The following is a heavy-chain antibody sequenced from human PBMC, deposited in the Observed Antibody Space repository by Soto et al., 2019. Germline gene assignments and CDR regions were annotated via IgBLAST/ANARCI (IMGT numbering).Heavy chain of an antibody. CDR1: GYTFTGYY. V-gene: IGHV1-2*02. CDR2: INPNSGGT. D-gene: IGHD2-2*01. Sequence: ASVKVSCKASGYTFTGYYMHWVRQAPGQGLEWMGWINPNSGGTNYAQKFQGRVTMTRDTSISTAYMELSRLRSDDTAVYYCARGDCSSTICPEDHYFALEVWGQGTTVTVSS. J-gene: IGHJ6*02. CDR3: ARGDCSSTICPEDHYFALEV.